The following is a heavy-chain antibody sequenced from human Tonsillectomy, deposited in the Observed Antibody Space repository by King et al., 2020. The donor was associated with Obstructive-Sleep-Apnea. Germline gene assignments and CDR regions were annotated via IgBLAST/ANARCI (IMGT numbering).Heavy chain of an antibody. J-gene: IGHJ4*02. CDR1: GFSLSTSGVA. Sequence: TLKESGPTLVKPTQTLTLTCTFSGFSLSTSGVAVGWIRQPPGKALEWLALIYWDDDKRYSPSLKSRLTVTKDTSKNQVILTMTNMDPVDTATYYCAHIETVGPTGGFGYWGQGTLVTVSS. D-gene: IGHD1-26*01. CDR2: IYWDDDK. V-gene: IGHV2-5*02. CDR3: AHIETVGPTGGFGY.